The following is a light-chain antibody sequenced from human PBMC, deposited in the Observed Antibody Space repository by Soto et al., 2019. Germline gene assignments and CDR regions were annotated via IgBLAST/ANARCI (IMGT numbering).Light chain of an antibody. CDR2: TSG. V-gene: IGKV1-39*01. J-gene: IGKJ2*01. Sequence: IQMTQSPSSLSASVGDRVTITCRASQRITTYLNWYQQKPGEAPKLLISTSGTLQRGVPSRFSGSGSGTDFTLTITARRPEYFATYFCQQTYSTPYTFGQGTKLEIK. CDR1: QRITTY. CDR3: QQTYSTPYT.